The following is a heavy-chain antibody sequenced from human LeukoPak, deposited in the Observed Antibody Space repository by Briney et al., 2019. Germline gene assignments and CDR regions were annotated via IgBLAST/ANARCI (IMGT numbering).Heavy chain of an antibody. D-gene: IGHD6-19*01. CDR3: ARVNIAVAGDASDV. CDR2: INDGGST. Sequence: PSETLSLTCAVYGGSFTKHQWSWIRQPPGKGLEWIGAINDGGSTNYNPSLKSRVTTSLDASKSQFSPKLCSVTAADTAMYYCARVNIAVAGDASDVWGRGTMVTVSS. V-gene: IGHV4-34*01. CDR1: GGSFTKHQ. J-gene: IGHJ3*01.